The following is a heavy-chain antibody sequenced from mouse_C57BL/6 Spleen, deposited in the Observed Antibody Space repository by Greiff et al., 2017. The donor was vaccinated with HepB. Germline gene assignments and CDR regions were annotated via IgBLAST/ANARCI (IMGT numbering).Heavy chain of an antibody. J-gene: IGHJ3*01. Sequence: VQLQQPGAELVKPGASVKMSCKASGYTFTSYWITWVKQRPGQGLEWIGDIYPGSGSTNYNEKFKSKATLTVDTSSSTAYMQLSSLTSEDSAVYYCARGPLYYGSSSWFAYWGQGTLVTVSA. CDR2: IYPGSGST. CDR1: GYTFTSYW. D-gene: IGHD1-1*01. V-gene: IGHV1-55*01. CDR3: ARGPLYYGSSSWFAY.